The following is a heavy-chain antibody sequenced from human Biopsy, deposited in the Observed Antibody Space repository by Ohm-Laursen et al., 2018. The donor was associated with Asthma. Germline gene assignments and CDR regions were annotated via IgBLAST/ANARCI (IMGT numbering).Heavy chain of an antibody. J-gene: IGHJ4*02. CDR3: ARDVMEWYLPAFDF. CDR2: GGSYYDGGLK. V-gene: IGHV3-30-3*01. Sequence: SLRLSCAASGRHFGSYNMHWARQAPGKGLEWVAVGGSYYDGGLKYYADSVNGRFTVSRDDSKNTLYLQMNSLRPDDTAVYYCARDVMEWYLPAFDFWGQGTLVTVSS. CDR1: GRHFGSYN. D-gene: IGHD3-3*01.